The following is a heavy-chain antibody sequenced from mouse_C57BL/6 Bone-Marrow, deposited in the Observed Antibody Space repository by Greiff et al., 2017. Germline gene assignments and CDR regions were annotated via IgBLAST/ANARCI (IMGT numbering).Heavy chain of an antibody. CDR1: GYTFTDYY. D-gene: IGHD2-2*01. V-gene: IGHV1-76*01. J-gene: IGHJ4*01. CDR2: IYPGNGNT. Sequence: VKLQESGAELVRPGASVKLSCKASGYTFTDYYINWVKQRPGQGLEWIARIYPGNGNTYYNEKFKGKATLTEENSSSTAYMQLSSLTSEDSAVYFCARSGYLYYYAMDYWGQGTSVTVSS. CDR3: ARSGYLYYYAMDY.